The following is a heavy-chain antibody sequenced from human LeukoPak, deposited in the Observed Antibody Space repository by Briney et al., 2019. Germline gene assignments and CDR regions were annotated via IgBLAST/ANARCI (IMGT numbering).Heavy chain of an antibody. CDR2: IYTSGST. J-gene: IGHJ5*01. D-gene: IGHD2-15*01. CDR1: GGSITATGTYY. V-gene: IGHV4-61*02. Sequence: SGPTLVNPSQTLSLTCTVSGGSITATGTYYWSWIRQPAGKGLEWIGRIYTSGSTYYNPPFKSRVTISVDTSKTRFSLNLSSVTAADTAVYYCARETVAGSRFDSWGQGTLVTVSS. CDR3: ARETVAGSRFDS.